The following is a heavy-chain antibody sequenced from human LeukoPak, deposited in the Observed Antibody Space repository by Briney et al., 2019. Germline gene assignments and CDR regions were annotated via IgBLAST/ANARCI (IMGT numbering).Heavy chain of an antibody. J-gene: IGHJ6*02. CDR1: GFTFGDYA. CDR3: TRPIHGDYFSQPVGMDV. CDR2: IRSRVYGGTT. D-gene: IGHD4-17*01. V-gene: IGHV3-49*03. Sequence: PGRSLRLSCTASGFTFGDYAMSWFRQAPGKGLEWVGFIRSRVYGGTTEYAASVKGRFTISRDDSKSIAYLQMNSLKTEDTAVYYCTRPIHGDYFSQPVGMDVWGQGTTVTVSS.